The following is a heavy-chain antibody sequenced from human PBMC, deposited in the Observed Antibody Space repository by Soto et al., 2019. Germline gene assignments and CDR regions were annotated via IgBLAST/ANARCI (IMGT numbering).Heavy chain of an antibody. J-gene: IGHJ4*02. CDR3: SRYGQYYYESSGYFY. V-gene: IGHV1-18*01. CDR2: ISAYNGNT. CDR1: GYTFTSYG. D-gene: IGHD3-22*01. Sequence: ASVKVSCKASGYTFTSYGISWVRQAPGQGLEWMGWISAYNGNTNYAQKLQGRVTMTIDASSNTAYMELRSLRSDDTAVYYCSRYGQYYYESSGYFYWGQGSLVTVSS.